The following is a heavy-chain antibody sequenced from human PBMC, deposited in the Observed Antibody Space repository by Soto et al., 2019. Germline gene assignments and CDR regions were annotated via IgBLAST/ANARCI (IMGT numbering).Heavy chain of an antibody. J-gene: IGHJ4*02. Sequence: QVQLVESGGGLVKPGGSLRLSCTASGFTFSDYYMSWIRQAPGKGLEWVSYIGSSDDIISYADSVKGRFTISRDNAHNSLYLQVNSLRAEDTAVYYCARDLGYYDSSGCFDYWGQGTLVTVSS. CDR3: ARDLGYYDSSGCFDY. D-gene: IGHD3-22*01. V-gene: IGHV3-11*01. CDR1: GFTFSDYY. CDR2: IGSSDDII.